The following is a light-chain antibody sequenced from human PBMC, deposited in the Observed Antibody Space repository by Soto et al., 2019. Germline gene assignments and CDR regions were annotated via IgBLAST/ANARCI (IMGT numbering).Light chain of an antibody. V-gene: IGKV3-15*01. CDR3: HHYDNWPRT. Sequence: EIVVTQSPATLSVYQWESATLSCRASQSVNYNLAWSQQRPGQAPRLLIYGASTRATGTPARFSGSGSGTEFTLTISSLQSEDFAVYYCHHYDNWPRTFGQGTKVDI. J-gene: IGKJ1*01. CDR1: QSVNYN. CDR2: GAS.